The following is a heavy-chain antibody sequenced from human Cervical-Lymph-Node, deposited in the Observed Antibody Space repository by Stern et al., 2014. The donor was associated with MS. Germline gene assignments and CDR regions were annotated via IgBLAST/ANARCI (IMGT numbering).Heavy chain of an antibody. CDR2: IWYDGSNK. V-gene: IGHV3-33*01. D-gene: IGHD3-9*01. Sequence: VQLVESGGGVVQPGRSLRLSCAASGFTFSSYGMHWVRQAPGKGLEWLAVIWYDGSNKYYADSVKGRFTISRDNSKNTLYLQMNSLRAEDTAVYYCARQGHILTGPPLDYWGQGTLVTVSS. CDR1: GFTFSSYG. CDR3: ARQGHILTGPPLDY. J-gene: IGHJ4*02.